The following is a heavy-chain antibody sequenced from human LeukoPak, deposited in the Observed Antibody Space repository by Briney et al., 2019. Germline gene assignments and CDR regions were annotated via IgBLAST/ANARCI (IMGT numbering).Heavy chain of an antibody. J-gene: IGHJ4*02. CDR2: ISGSGDNS. CDR1: GFIFSSYT. CDR3: ARTHGYYEF. D-gene: IGHD3-3*01. V-gene: IGHV3-23*01. Sequence: GGSLRLSCTASGFIFSSYTMSWVRQAPGRGLEWVSTISGSGDNSYYADSVKGRFTISRDNSKNTLYLQMNSLRVEDTAVYYCARTHGYYEFRGQGALVTVSS.